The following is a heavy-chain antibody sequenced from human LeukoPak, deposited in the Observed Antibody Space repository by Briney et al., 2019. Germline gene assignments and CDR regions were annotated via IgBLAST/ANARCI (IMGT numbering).Heavy chain of an antibody. J-gene: IGHJ4*02. CDR1: GFTVGSSY. Sequence: PGGSLRLSCAASGFTVGSSYMNWVRQAPGKGLEWVSLIYGGGNTYYADSVKGRFTISRDNSKNTLYLQMNSLRAEDTAVYYCARRGDGGGSFDYWGQGTLVTVSS. D-gene: IGHD4-23*01. CDR2: IYGGGNT. CDR3: ARRGDGGGSFDY. V-gene: IGHV3-53*01.